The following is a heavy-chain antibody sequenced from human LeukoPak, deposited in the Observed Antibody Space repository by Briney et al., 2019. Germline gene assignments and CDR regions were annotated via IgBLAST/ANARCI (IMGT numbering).Heavy chain of an antibody. CDR2: IIPIFGTA. J-gene: IGHJ6*03. Sequence: GASVKVSCKASGYTFTSYAMHWVRQAPGQGLEWMGGIIPIFGTANYAQKFQGRVTITTDESTSTAYMELSSLRSEDTAVYYCARDLGDYYYYMDVWGKGTTVTVSS. CDR3: ARDLGDYYYYMDV. D-gene: IGHD7-27*01. V-gene: IGHV1-69*05. CDR1: GYTFTSYA.